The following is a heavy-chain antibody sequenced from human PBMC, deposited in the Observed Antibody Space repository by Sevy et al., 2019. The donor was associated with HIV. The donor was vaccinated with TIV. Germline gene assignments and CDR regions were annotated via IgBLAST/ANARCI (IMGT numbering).Heavy chain of an antibody. CDR1: GYTFTSYY. J-gene: IGHJ6*02. Sequence: ASMKVSCKASGYTFTSYYMHWVRQAPGQGLEWMGIINPSGGSTSYAQKFQGRVTMTRDTSTSTVYMELSSLRSEDTAVYYCAGGGRYPYYYYYGMDVWGQGTTVTVSS. CDR2: INPSGGST. D-gene: IGHD3-16*01. V-gene: IGHV1-46*01. CDR3: AGGGRYPYYYYYGMDV.